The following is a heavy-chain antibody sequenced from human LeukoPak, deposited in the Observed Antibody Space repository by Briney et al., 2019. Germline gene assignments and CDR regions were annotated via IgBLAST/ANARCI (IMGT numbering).Heavy chain of an antibody. CDR3: AKDVIAGQGRNFDS. D-gene: IGHD6-13*01. J-gene: IGHJ4*02. V-gene: IGHV3-23*01. Sequence: GGSLRLSCAASGFTFSSYAMSWVRQATGKGGQWGSAISGSGASTYYMDSVKGRFTISRDNTKNALYLQVNSLRAEDTAIYYCAKDVIAGQGRNFDSWGQGTLITVSS. CDR2: ISGSGAST. CDR1: GFTFSSYA.